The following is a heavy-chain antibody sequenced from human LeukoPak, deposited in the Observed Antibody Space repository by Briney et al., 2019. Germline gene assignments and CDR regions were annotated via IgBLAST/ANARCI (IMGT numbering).Heavy chain of an antibody. CDR3: ARALGETLDIVVVPAAMSPYYFDY. Sequence: ASVKVSCKASGYTFTSYGISWVRQAPGQGLEWMGWISAYNGNTNYAQKLRGRVTMTTDTSTSTAYMELRSLRSDDTAVYYCARALGETLDIVVVPAAMSPYYFDYWGQGTLVTVSS. V-gene: IGHV1-18*04. CDR2: ISAYNGNT. CDR1: GYTFTSYG. J-gene: IGHJ4*02. D-gene: IGHD2-2*03.